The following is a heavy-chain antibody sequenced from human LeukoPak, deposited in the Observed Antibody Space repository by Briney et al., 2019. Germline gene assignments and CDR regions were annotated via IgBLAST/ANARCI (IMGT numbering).Heavy chain of an antibody. Sequence: GGSLRLSCAASGFTFSSYGMHWVRQAPGKGLEWVAVIWYGGSNKYYADSVKGRFTISRDNSKNTLYLQMNSLRAEDTAVYYCAKEARITIFPGEHTQHNWFDPWGQGTLVTVSS. V-gene: IGHV3-30*02. CDR1: GFTFSSYG. D-gene: IGHD3-3*01. J-gene: IGHJ5*02. CDR3: AKEARITIFPGEHTQHNWFDP. CDR2: IWYGGSNK.